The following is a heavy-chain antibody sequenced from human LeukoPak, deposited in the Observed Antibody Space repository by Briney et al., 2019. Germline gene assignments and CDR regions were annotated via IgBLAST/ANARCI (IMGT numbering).Heavy chain of an antibody. J-gene: IGHJ5*02. D-gene: IGHD5-12*01. CDR3: ARARYSGYDSSEGFDP. Sequence: GGSLRLSCAASGFTFSSYAMHWVRQAPGKGLEYVSAISSNGGSTYYANSVKGRFTISRDNSKNTLYLQMGSLRAEDMAVYYCARARYSGYDSSEGFDPWGQGTLVTVSS. CDR2: ISSNGGST. V-gene: IGHV3-64*01. CDR1: GFTFSSYA.